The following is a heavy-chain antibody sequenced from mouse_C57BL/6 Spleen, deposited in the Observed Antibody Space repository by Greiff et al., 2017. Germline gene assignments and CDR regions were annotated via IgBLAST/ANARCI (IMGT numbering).Heavy chain of an antibody. Sequence: DVKLQESGAELVRPGASVKLSCPASGFNIKDYYMHWVKQRPEQGLEWIGRIDPEDGDTEYAPKFQGKATMTADTSSHTAYLQLSSLTSEDTAVYYCTTLFAYWGQGTLVTVSA. CDR2: IDPEDGDT. J-gene: IGHJ3*01. CDR3: TTLFAY. CDR1: GFNIKDYY. V-gene: IGHV14-1*01.